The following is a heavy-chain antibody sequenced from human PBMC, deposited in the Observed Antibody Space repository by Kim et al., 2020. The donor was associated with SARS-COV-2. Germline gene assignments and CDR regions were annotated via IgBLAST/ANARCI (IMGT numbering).Heavy chain of an antibody. CDR1: GFTFSSYE. Sequence: GGSLRLSCAASGFTFSSYEMNWVRQAPGKGLEWVSYISSSGSTIYYADSVKGRFTISRDNAKNSLYLQMNSLRAEDTAVYYCARVSVDTAMVSSWSYYYYYGMDVWGQGTTVTVSS. CDR3: ARVSVDTAMVSSWSYYYYYGMDV. D-gene: IGHD5-18*01. J-gene: IGHJ6*02. V-gene: IGHV3-48*03. CDR2: ISSSGSTI.